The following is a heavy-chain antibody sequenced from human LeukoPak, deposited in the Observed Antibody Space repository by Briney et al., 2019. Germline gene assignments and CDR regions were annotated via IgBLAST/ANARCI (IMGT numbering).Heavy chain of an antibody. J-gene: IGHJ4*02. V-gene: IGHV1-46*01. CDR3: ARDPYNWNDEPYYFDY. D-gene: IGHD1-20*01. Sequence: GASVKVSCKASGYTFTSYYMHWVRQAPGQGLEWMGIINPSGGSTSYAQKFQGRVTMTRDTSTSTVYMELSSLRSEDTAVYYCARDPYNWNDEPYYFDYWGQGTLVTVSS. CDR1: GYTFTSYY. CDR2: INPSGGST.